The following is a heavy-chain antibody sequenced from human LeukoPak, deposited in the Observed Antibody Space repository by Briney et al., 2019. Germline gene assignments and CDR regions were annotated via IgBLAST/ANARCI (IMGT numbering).Heavy chain of an antibody. J-gene: IGHJ4*02. D-gene: IGHD2-21*02. CDR2: ISSSSTHI. Sequence: GGPLRLSCAASGFTFSSYSMNWVRQAPGKGLEWVSYISSSSTHIYYADSVKGRFTISRDNARNSLYLQMNNLRAEDTAVYHCARGDGGDNWLIDYWGQGTQVTVSS. CDR3: ARGDGGDNWLIDY. V-gene: IGHV3-21*05. CDR1: GFTFSSYS.